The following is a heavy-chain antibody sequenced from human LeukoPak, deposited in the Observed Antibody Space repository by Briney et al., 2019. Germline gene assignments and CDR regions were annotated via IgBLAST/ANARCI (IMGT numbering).Heavy chain of an antibody. CDR1: GFTFSSYS. J-gene: IGHJ4*02. Sequence: GGSLRLSCAASGFTFSSYSMNWVRQAPGKGLEWVANMKPDASHISYVDSVEGRFTISRDNAKNSLYLQMDSPRAEDTAVYYCVRDSRTYGYFWGRGTLVTVSS. V-gene: IGHV3-7*01. CDR3: VRDSRTYGYF. CDR2: MKPDASHI. D-gene: IGHD3-10*01.